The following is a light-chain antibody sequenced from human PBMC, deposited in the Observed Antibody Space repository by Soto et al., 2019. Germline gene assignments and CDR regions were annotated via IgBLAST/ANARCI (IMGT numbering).Light chain of an antibody. CDR3: SSYAASNNLGV. CDR1: SSDVGGYNY. CDR2: EVS. J-gene: IGLJ2*01. V-gene: IGLV2-8*01. Sequence: QSALTQPPSASGSPGQSVTISCIGTSSDVGGYNYVSWYQQHRGKAPKLMIYEVSKRPSGVPDRFSGSKSGNTASLTVSGLQAEDEADYYCSSYAASNNLGVFGGGTQLTVL.